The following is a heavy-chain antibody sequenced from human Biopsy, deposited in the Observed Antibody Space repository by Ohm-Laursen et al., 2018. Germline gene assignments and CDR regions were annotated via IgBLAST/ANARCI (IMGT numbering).Heavy chain of an antibody. J-gene: IGHJ4*02. CDR3: ARSVGIMAAPIDY. CDR1: GFTSSSYA. D-gene: IGHD3-16*01. V-gene: IGHV3-21*04. CDR2: ISGNSDII. Sequence: SLRLSCAASGFTSSSYAMTWFRQAPGKGLEWVSTISGNSDIIYDTDSVKGRFTISRENAKNSLYLQMNSLRVEDTAVYYCARSVGIMAAPIDYWGQGTLVTVSS.